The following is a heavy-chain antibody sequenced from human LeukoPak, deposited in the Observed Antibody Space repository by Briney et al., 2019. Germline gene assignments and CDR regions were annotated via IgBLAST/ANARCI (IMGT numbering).Heavy chain of an antibody. CDR1: GFSLNTNGMC. CDR3: ARCNNGSYSDRDAFDI. V-gene: IGHV2-70*17. D-gene: IGHD1-26*01. J-gene: IGHJ3*02. CDR2: IDWADDK. Sequence: RESGPALVKPTQTLTLTCTFSGFSLNTNGMCVNWIRQPPGKALEWLARIDWADDKFYSTSLKIRLTISKDTSKNQVVLTMTNMDPVDTGTYFCARCNNGSYSDRDAFDIWGQGTMVSVSS.